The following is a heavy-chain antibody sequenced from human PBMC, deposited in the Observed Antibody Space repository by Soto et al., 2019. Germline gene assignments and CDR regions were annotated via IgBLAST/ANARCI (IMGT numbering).Heavy chain of an antibody. J-gene: IGHJ3*02. V-gene: IGHV4-39*01. CDR3: ARLLPHDAFDI. Sequence: TSETLSLTCTVSGGSISSSSYYWGWIRKPPGKGLEWIGSIYYSGSTYYNPSLKSRVTISVDTSKNQFSLKLSSVTAADTAVYYCARLLPHDAFDIWGQGTMVTVSS. CDR2: IYYSGST. D-gene: IGHD2-2*01. CDR1: GGSISSSSYY.